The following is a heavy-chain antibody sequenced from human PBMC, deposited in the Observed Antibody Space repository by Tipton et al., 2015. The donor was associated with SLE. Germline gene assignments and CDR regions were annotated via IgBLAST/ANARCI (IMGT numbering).Heavy chain of an antibody. CDR1: GGSVSSQY. V-gene: IGHV4-59*02. J-gene: IGHJ6*02. CDR2: IYYSGST. CDR3: ARDGHREGMDV. Sequence: TLSLTCTVSGGSVSSQYWSWIRQPPGKGLEWIGNIYYSGSTNYNPSLKSRVTISVDTSKNQFSLNLSSVTAADTAVYYCARDGHREGMDVWGQGTTVTVSS.